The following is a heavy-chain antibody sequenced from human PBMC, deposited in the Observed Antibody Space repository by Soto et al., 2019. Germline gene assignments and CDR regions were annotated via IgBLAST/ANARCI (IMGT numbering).Heavy chain of an antibody. CDR3: ARARYCSGGSCYSRWFDP. J-gene: IGHJ5*02. Sequence: QITLKESGPTLVKPTQTLTLTCTFSGFSLSTSGVGVGWIRQPPGKALEWLALIYWDDDKRYSPSLKSRLTITKDTSKNQVVLTMTNMDPVDTATYYCARARYCSGGSCYSRWFDPWGQGTLVTVSS. CDR2: IYWDDDK. V-gene: IGHV2-5*02. D-gene: IGHD2-15*01. CDR1: GFSLSTSGVG.